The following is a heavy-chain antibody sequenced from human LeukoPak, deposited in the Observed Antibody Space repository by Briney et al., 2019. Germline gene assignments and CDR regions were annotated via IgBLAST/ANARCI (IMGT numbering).Heavy chain of an antibody. CDR2: ISSSSSYI. CDR3: ARDTGYSGYETDY. Sequence: GGSLRLSCAASGFTFSSYSMNWVRQAPGKGLEWVSSISSSSSYIYYADSVKGRFTISRDNAKNSLYLQVNSLRAEDTAVYYCARDTGYSGYETDYWGQGTLVTVSS. D-gene: IGHD5-12*01. CDR1: GFTFSSYS. V-gene: IGHV3-21*01. J-gene: IGHJ4*02.